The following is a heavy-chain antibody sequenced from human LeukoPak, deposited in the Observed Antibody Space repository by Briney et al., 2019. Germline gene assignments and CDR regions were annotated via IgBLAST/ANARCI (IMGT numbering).Heavy chain of an antibody. D-gene: IGHD4-23*01. Sequence: GGSLRLSCAASGFTFSSYGMHWVRQAPGKGLEWVAVISYDGSNKYYADSVKGRFTISRDNYKNTLYLQMNSLRAEDTAVYYCAKAGDGGVDYWGQGTLVTVSS. CDR3: AKAGDGGVDY. CDR2: ISYDGSNK. J-gene: IGHJ4*02. CDR1: GFTFSSYG. V-gene: IGHV3-30*18.